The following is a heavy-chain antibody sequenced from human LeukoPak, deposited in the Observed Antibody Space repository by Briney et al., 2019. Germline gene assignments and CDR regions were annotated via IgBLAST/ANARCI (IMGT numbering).Heavy chain of an antibody. CDR1: GGTFSSYA. CDR3: ARGSITMIPPRDAADAFDI. CDR2: INPSGGST. D-gene: IGHD3-22*01. Sequence: ASVKVSCKASGGTFSSYAISWVRQAPGQGLEWMGIINPSGGSTSYAQKFQGRVTMTRDTSTSTVYMELSSLRSEDTAVYYCARGSITMIPPRDAADAFDIWGQGTMVTVSS. J-gene: IGHJ3*02. V-gene: IGHV1-46*01.